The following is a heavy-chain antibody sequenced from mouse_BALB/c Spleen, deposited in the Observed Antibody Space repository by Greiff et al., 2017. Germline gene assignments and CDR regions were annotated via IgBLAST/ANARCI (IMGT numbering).Heavy chain of an antibody. D-gene: IGHD1-1*01. CDR1: GFTFSSFG. CDR3: ARSTVVADYFDY. V-gene: IGHV5-17*02. Sequence: DVMLVESGGGLVQPGGSRKLSCAASGFTFSSFGMHWVRQAPEKGLEWVAYISSGSSTIYYADTVKGRFTISRDNPKNTLFLQMTSLRSEDTAMYYCARSTVVADYFDYWGQGTTLTVSS. J-gene: IGHJ2*01. CDR2: ISSGSSTI.